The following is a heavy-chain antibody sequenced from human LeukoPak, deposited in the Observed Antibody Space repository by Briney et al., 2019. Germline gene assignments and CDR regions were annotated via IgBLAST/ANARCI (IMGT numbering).Heavy chain of an antibody. CDR2: TSAYNGNT. V-gene: IGHV1-18*01. D-gene: IGHD3-16*02. CDR3: ARHYVWGSYRHPDY. Sequence: AASVTVSCKASGYTFTSYGISWVRQAPAQGLEWMGWTSAYNGNTNYAQKLQGRVTMTTDTSTRTAYMELRSLRSDDTAVYYCARHYVWGSYRHPDYWGQGTLVTVSS. CDR1: GYTFTSYG. J-gene: IGHJ4*02.